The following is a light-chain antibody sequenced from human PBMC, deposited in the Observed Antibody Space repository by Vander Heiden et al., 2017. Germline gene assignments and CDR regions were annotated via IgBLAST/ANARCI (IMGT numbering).Light chain of an antibody. CDR3: SSYASISTLV. CDR2: DVS. V-gene: IGLV2-14*03. J-gene: IGLJ1*01. CDR1: SSDVGGYSY. Sequence: QSALTQPASVSGSPGQSVTISCTATSSDVGGYSYVSWYQQHPGKAPKLMIYDVSNRPSGVSYRFSGSKSGNTASLTISGLQAEDEADYYCSSYASISTLVFGTGTKVTVL.